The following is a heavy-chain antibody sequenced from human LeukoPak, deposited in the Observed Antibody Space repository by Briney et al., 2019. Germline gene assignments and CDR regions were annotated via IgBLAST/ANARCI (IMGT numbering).Heavy chain of an antibody. CDR2: INPRGGST. Sequence: ASVKVSCKASGYTFTSYYMHWVRQAPGQGLEWMGIINPRGGSTSYAQKFQGRVTMTRDMSTSTVYMELSSLRSEDTAVYYCARDPGPIVAEYYFDYWGQGTLVTVSS. CDR1: GYTFTSYY. D-gene: IGHD3-22*01. V-gene: IGHV1-46*01. CDR3: ARDPGPIVAEYYFDY. J-gene: IGHJ4*02.